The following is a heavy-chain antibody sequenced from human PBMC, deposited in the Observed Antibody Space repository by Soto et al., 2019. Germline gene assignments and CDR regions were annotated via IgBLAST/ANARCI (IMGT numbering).Heavy chain of an antibody. CDR3: EKRRDGTYLVDN. CDR1: EITFSAYA. CDR2: ISANTLGT. V-gene: IGHV3-23*01. Sequence: PGGSLRLSCAASEITFSAYAMCCVRQTPGKGLEWVSGISANTLGTYYADSVKGRFTVSRDNSNNILYLQMNFLRAEDTALYYCEKRRDGTYLVDNWGQRTLVPVSS. J-gene: IGHJ4*02. D-gene: IGHD1-26*01.